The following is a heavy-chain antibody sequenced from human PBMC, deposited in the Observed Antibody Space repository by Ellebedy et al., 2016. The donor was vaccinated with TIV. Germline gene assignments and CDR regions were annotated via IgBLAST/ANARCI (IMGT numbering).Heavy chain of an antibody. D-gene: IGHD3-22*01. J-gene: IGHJ4*02. V-gene: IGHV1-18*04. CDR2: ISAYNGNT. CDR1: GYTFTSYG. Sequence: AASVKVSCKASGYTFTSYGISWVRQAPGQGLEWMGWISAYNGNTNYAQKLQGRVTMTTDTSTSTAYMELRSLRSDDTAVYYCATLDYYDSSGPQGDYWGQGTLVTVSS. CDR3: ATLDYYDSSGPQGDY.